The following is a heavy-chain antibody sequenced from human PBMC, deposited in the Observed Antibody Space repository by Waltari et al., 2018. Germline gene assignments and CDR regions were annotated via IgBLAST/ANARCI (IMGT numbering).Heavy chain of an antibody. J-gene: IGHJ4*02. CDR2: IKQDGSEK. D-gene: IGHD6-19*01. V-gene: IGHV3-7*01. Sequence: EVQLVESGGGLVQPGGSLRLSCAASGFTLSSFWMNWGRQTPGKGLEWVAGIKQDGSEKYYADSVKGRFTSSRDNAKNSLYLQMNSLRAEDTVVYYCATSGWYCFDYWGQGTLVTVSS. CDR3: ATSGWYCFDY. CDR1: GFTLSSFW.